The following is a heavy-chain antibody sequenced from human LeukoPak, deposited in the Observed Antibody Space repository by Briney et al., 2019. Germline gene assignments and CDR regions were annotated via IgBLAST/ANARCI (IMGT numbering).Heavy chain of an antibody. Sequence: GGSLRLSCAASGFTFSSYAMSWVRRAPGKGLEWVSAISGSGGSTYYADSVKGRFTISRDNSKNTLYLQMNSLRAEDTAVYYCAKAALYDSSGYYIDYWGQGTLVTVSS. CDR2: ISGSGGST. CDR1: GFTFSSYA. CDR3: AKAALYDSSGYYIDY. V-gene: IGHV3-23*01. D-gene: IGHD3-22*01. J-gene: IGHJ4*02.